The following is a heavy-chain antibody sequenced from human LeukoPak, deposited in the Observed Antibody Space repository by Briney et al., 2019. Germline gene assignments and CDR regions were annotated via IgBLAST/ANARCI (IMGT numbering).Heavy chain of an antibody. Sequence: SETLSLTCTVSGGSISSSSYYWGWIRQPPGKGLEWIGSTYYSGSTYYNPSLKSRVTISLDTSKNQFSLKLSSVTAADTAVYYCARNAGDHWGQGTLVTVSS. CDR2: TYYSGST. J-gene: IGHJ4*02. V-gene: IGHV4-39*07. CDR1: GGSISSSSYY. D-gene: IGHD1-14*01. CDR3: ARNAGDH.